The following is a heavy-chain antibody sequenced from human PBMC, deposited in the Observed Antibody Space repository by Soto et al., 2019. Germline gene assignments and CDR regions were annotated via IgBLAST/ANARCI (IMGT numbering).Heavy chain of an antibody. J-gene: IGHJ3*02. CDR3: ARRTIFGVALDAFDI. D-gene: IGHD3-3*01. V-gene: IGHV1-18*01. Sequence: GASVKVSCKASGYRVTSYGISWVRQAPGQGLEWMGWISAYNGNTNYAQKLQGRVTMTTDTSTSTAYMELRSLRSDDTAVYYCARRTIFGVALDAFDIWGQGTMVTVSS. CDR1: GYRVTSYG. CDR2: ISAYNGNT.